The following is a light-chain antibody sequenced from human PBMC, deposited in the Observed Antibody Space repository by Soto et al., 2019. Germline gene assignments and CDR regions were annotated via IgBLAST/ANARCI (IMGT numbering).Light chain of an antibody. Sequence: EIVMTQSPATLSVSPGERATLSCRASQCVSSDLAWYQQKPDQAPRLLMYGASTRATGIPARFSGSGSGTEFTLTISSLQSEDFAVYYCQQYNDWPGTFGQGTKVEIK. J-gene: IGKJ1*01. CDR2: GAS. CDR3: QQYNDWPGT. V-gene: IGKV3-15*01. CDR1: QCVSSD.